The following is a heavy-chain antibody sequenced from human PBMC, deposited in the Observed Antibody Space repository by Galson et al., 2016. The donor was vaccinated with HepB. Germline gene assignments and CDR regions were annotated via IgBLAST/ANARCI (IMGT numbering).Heavy chain of an antibody. CDR1: GGSIRGSPYY. CDR2: IYWTDDK. V-gene: IGHV2-5*01. J-gene: IGHJ6*02. Sequence: TLSLTCNVSGGSIRGSPYYWGWIRQPPGKALEWLALIYWTDDKRYSPSLKSRVTITKGTTKNQVVLTMTNMDPVDTATYYCAHSHMDVWGQGTTVTVSS. CDR3: AHSHMDV.